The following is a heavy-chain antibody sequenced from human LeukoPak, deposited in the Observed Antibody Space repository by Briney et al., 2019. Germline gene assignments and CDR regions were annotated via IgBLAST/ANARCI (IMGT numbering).Heavy chain of an antibody. D-gene: IGHD3-22*01. J-gene: IGHJ4*02. Sequence: GGSLRLSCAASGSSLSNYWMSWVRQAPGKGPEWVANIKQDGGEKYYVDSVKGRFTISRDNSKNTLYLQMNSLRAEDTAVYYCAKAPVVIRGYFDYWGQRTLVTVSS. CDR2: IKQDGGEK. V-gene: IGHV3-7*01. CDR1: GSSLSNYW. CDR3: AKAPVVIRGYFDY.